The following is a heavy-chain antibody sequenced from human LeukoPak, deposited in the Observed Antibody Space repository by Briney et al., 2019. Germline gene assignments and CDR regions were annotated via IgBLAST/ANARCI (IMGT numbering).Heavy chain of an antibody. CDR3: AREPALYDYVWGSSQYYFDY. Sequence: SVKVSCKASGGTFSSYAISWVRQAPGQGLEWVGRIIPILGIANYAQKFQGRVTITADKSTSTAYMELSSLRSEDTAVYYCAREPALYDYVWGSSQYYFDYWGQGTLVTVSS. CDR2: IIPILGIA. V-gene: IGHV1-69*04. CDR1: GGTFSSYA. J-gene: IGHJ4*02. D-gene: IGHD3-16*01.